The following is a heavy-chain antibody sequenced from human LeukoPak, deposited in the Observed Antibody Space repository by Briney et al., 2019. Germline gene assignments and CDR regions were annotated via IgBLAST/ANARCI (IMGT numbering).Heavy chain of an antibody. CDR2: ISSSSSYI. V-gene: IGHV3-21*01. CDR1: GFTFSSYS. CDR3: ASAGGYSSGGYYYYGMDV. J-gene: IGHJ6*02. D-gene: IGHD5-18*01. Sequence: SGGSLRLSCAASGFTFSSYSMNWVRQAPGKGLEWVSSISSSSSYIHYADSVKGRFTISRDNAKNSLYLQMNSLRAEDTAVYYCASAGGYSSGGYYYYGMDVWGQGTTVTVSS.